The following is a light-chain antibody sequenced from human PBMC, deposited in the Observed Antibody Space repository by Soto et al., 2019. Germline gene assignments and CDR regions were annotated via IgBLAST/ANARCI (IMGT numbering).Light chain of an antibody. Sequence: PGEIVTLSCRASQSVSSSYLTWHQQKPGQAPRLLIYGASSRATGIPDRFSDSGSGTEFTLTISRLEPEDFAVYYCQQYGSSSWTFGQGTKVDI. J-gene: IGKJ1*01. CDR3: QQYGSSSWT. V-gene: IGKV3-20*01. CDR1: QSVSSSY. CDR2: GAS.